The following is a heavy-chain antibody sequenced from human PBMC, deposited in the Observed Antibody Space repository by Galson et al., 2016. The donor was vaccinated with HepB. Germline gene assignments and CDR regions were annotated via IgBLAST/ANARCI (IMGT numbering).Heavy chain of an antibody. CDR3: AKCLWIRGVYPFDP. J-gene: IGHJ5*02. D-gene: IGHD3-10*01. V-gene: IGHV3-23*01. Sequence: SLRLSCAASGFTFSINAMSWVRQAPGKGLEWVSVITGSGNTYYADSVRGRFSTSRGNSKNTLYLQMTSLRAEDTAVYYCAKCLWIRGVYPFDPWGQGTLVTVSS. CDR1: GFTFSINA. CDR2: ITGSGNT.